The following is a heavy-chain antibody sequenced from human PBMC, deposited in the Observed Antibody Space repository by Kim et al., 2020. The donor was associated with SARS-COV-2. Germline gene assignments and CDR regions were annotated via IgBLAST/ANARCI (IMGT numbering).Heavy chain of an antibody. Sequence: YADSVKGRFTTSRDNAKNTLYLQMNSLRAEDTAVYYCARAIIGTNTCDYWGQGTLATVSS. CDR3: ARAIIGTNTCDY. D-gene: IGHD1-7*01. V-gene: IGHV3-74*01. J-gene: IGHJ4*02.